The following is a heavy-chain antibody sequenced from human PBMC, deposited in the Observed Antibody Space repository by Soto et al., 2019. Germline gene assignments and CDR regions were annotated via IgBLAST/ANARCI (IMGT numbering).Heavy chain of an antibody. V-gene: IGHV3-23*01. CDR2: ISGSGGST. Sequence: EVQLLESGGGLVQPGGSLRLSCAASGFTFSSYAMSWVRQAPGKGLEWVSAISGSGGSTYYADSVKGRFTISRDNFKNTLYLQMNSLRAEDTAVYYCAKGRGIVVVVAATPPAFDIWGQGTMVTVSS. J-gene: IGHJ3*02. D-gene: IGHD2-15*01. CDR3: AKGRGIVVVVAATPPAFDI. CDR1: GFTFSSYA.